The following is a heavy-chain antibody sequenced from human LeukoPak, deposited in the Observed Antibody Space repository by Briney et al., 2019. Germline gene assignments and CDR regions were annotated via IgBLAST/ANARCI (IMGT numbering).Heavy chain of an antibody. Sequence: GGSLRLSCAASGFTFSTYAMSWVRQAPGTGLEWVSSISGSGGDTYYADSVKGRSTISRDNSQNTLYLQMNSLRAEDTAVYYCAKPPLEYCPSPSCHLSFAHGGKETLVTVS. CDR1: GFTFSTYA. CDR3: AKPPLEYCPSPSCHLSFAH. J-gene: IGHJ4*02. D-gene: IGHD2/OR15-2a*01. CDR2: ISGSGGDT. V-gene: IGHV3-23*01.